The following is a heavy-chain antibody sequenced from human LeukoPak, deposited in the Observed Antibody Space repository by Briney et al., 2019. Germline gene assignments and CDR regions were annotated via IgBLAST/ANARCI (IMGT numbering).Heavy chain of an antibody. J-gene: IGHJ4*02. CDR1: GFTFSSYG. D-gene: IGHD3-22*01. Sequence: PGRSLRLSCAASGFTFSSYGMHWVRQAPGKGLEWVAVISYDGSNKYYADSVKGRFTISRDNSKNTLYLQMNSLRAEDTAVYYCARASHPYYYDSSGYNFDYWGQGTLVTVSS. CDR3: ARASHPYYYDSSGYNFDY. V-gene: IGHV3-30*03. CDR2: ISYDGSNK.